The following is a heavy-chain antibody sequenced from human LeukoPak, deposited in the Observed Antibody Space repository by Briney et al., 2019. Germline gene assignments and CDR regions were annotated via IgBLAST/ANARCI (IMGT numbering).Heavy chain of an antibody. CDR2: IKQDGSEK. V-gene: IGHV3-7*01. Sequence: GGSLRLSCAASGFTFSSYWMSWVRQAPGKGLEWVANIKQDGSEKYYVDSVKGRFTISRDNAKNSLYLQMNSLRAEDMAVYYCAILPSSDTFYYDRSGYYRPGVSWGQGTLVTVSS. D-gene: IGHD3-22*01. CDR3: AILPSSDTFYYDRSGYYRPGVS. J-gene: IGHJ5*02. CDR1: GFTFSSYW.